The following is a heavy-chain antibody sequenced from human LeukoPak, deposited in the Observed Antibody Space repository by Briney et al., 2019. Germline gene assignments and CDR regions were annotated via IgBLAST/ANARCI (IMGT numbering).Heavy chain of an antibody. J-gene: IGHJ1*01. D-gene: IGHD3-22*01. CDR1: GFTFDDYA. Sequence: GGSLRLSCAASGFTFDDYAMHWVRQAPRNGLERVTGISWNSGSIIYADSVKGRFTISRDNAKISLYLQMNSLRAEDTALYYCAKEMYYYDSSGYYYTKQYFQHWGQGTLVTVSS. CDR2: ISWNSGSI. CDR3: AKEMYYYDSSGYYYTKQYFQH. V-gene: IGHV3-9*01.